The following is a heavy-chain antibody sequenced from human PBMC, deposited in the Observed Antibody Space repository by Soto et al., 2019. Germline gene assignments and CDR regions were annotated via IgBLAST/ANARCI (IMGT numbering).Heavy chain of an antibody. CDR3: ARTYGDCFDY. CDR2: IYYSGST. J-gene: IGHJ4*02. D-gene: IGHD4-17*01. CDR1: GGSIRSYY. V-gene: IGHV4-59*01. Sequence: PSETLSLTCTVPGGSIRSYYWSWIRQPPGKGLGWIGNIYYSGSTNYNPSLKSRVTISVDTSKNQFSLKLSSVTAADTAVYYCARTYGDCFDYWGQGTLVTVSS.